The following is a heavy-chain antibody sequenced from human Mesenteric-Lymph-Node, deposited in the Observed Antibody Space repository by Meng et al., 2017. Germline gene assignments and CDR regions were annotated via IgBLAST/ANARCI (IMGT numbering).Heavy chain of an antibody. D-gene: IGHD3-10*01. CDR2: INDSGST. J-gene: IGHJ4*02. CDR1: GGSFSGHY. V-gene: IGHV4-34*01. CDR3: ARGPLVRGVIHY. Sequence: VQRQQWGGGLLKPSETLSLICSVSGGSFSGHYWSWIRQPPGKGLEWIGEINDSGSTDYNPSLKSRVTISVDTSKSQFSLKLSSVTAADTAMYYCARGPLVRGVIHYWGQGTLVTVSS.